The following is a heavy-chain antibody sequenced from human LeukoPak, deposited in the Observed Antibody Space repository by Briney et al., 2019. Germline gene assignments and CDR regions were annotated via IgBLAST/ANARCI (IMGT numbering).Heavy chain of an antibody. Sequence: SETLSLTCTVSGGSISSGGYSWSWIRQPPGKGLEWIGYIYYSGSTYYNPSLKSRVTISVDTSKNQFSLKLSSVTAADTAVYYCASYDSSGYIWGQGTMVTVSS. D-gene: IGHD3-22*01. CDR3: ASYDSSGYI. CDR1: GGSISSGGYS. CDR2: IYYSGST. V-gene: IGHV4-30-4*07. J-gene: IGHJ3*02.